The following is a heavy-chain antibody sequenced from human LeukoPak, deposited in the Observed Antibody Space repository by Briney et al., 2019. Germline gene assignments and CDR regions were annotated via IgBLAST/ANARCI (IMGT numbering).Heavy chain of an antibody. CDR2: ISGSGGST. Sequence: PGGSLRLSCAASGFTFSSYGMHWVRQAPGKGLEWVSAISGSGGSTYYADSVKGRFTISRDNSKNTLYLQMNSLRAEDTAVYYCAKDLNHYDSSPFDYWGQGTLVTVSS. D-gene: IGHD3-22*01. V-gene: IGHV3-23*01. J-gene: IGHJ4*02. CDR1: GFTFSSYG. CDR3: AKDLNHYDSSPFDY.